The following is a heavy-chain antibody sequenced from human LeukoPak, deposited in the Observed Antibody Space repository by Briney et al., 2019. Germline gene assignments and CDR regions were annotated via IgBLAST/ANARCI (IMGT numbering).Heavy chain of an antibody. J-gene: IGHJ4*02. CDR1: GFTFSGYD. Sequence: GGSLRLSCAASGFTFSGYDMHWVRQAPGKGLEWVSVISYDGSNKYYADSVKGRFTTSRDNSKNTLYLQMNNLKAADTAVYYCARDSGGRLYICQFFDYWGQGTLVTVSS. V-gene: IGHV3-30*04. CDR2: ISYDGSNK. D-gene: IGHD2-8*01. CDR3: ARDSGGRLYICQFFDY.